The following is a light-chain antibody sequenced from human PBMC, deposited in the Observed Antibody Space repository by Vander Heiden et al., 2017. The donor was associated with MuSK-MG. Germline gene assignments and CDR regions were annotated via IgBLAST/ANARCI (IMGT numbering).Light chain of an antibody. CDR2: GAC. Sequence: LPQSPGTLSLSPGERATLSCRASQSVSSSYLSWHQQKPGQAPRLLIYGACSRATGIPDRCSGSGSGTDFTPISSRLEHEYFAVYYCQQYGRSPYTFGQGTKLEIK. V-gene: IGKV3-20*01. CDR1: QSVSSSY. J-gene: IGKJ2*01. CDR3: QQYGRSPYT.